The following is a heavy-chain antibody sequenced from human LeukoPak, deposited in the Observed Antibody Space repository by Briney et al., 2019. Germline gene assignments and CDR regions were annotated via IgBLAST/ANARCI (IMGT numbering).Heavy chain of an antibody. CDR1: GYTFTTYD. Sequence: ASVKVSCKAAGYTFTTYDINWVRQSTGQGLEWMRWMNPNSGNTGYAQKFQGRVTMTRNTSISTAYMELSSMTSEDTAVYYCARGFPITGTHPDFDYWGQGTLVTVSS. CDR2: MNPNSGNT. J-gene: IGHJ4*02. CDR3: ARGFPITGTHPDFDY. D-gene: IGHD1-20*01. V-gene: IGHV1-8*01.